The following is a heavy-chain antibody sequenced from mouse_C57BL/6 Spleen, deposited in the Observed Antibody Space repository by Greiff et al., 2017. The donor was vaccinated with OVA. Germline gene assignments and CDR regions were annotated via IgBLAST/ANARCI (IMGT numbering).Heavy chain of an antibody. CDR1: GYTFTSSW. CDR2: IDPSDSYP. CDR3: ARHGSSYFDY. Sequence: VQLQQPGAELVMPGASVKLSCKASGYTFTSSWMHWVKQRPGQGLEWIGEIDPSDSYPNYNQKFKGKSTLTVDKSSSTAYMQLSSLTSEDSAVYYCARHGSSYFDYWGQGTTLTVSS. J-gene: IGHJ2*01. V-gene: IGHV1-69*01. D-gene: IGHD1-1*01.